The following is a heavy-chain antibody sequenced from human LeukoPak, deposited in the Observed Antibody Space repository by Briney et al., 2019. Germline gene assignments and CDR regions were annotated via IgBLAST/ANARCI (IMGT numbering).Heavy chain of an antibody. CDR3: AKGPMITVTPFDY. Sequence: GGSLRLSCAASGFTFSSYAMSWVRQAPGKGLEWVAFIRYDGSNKYYADSVKGRFTISRDNSKNTLYLQMNSLRAEDTAVYYCAKGPMITVTPFDYWGQGTLVTVSS. V-gene: IGHV3-30*02. CDR1: GFTFSSYA. J-gene: IGHJ4*02. D-gene: IGHD4-17*01. CDR2: IRYDGSNK.